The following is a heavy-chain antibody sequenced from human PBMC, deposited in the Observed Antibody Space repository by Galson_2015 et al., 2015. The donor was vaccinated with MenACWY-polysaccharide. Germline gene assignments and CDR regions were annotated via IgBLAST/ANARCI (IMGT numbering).Heavy chain of an antibody. J-gene: IGHJ5*02. CDR3: ASEEIRGGSFGWFDP. V-gene: IGHV4-61*08. CDR1: GGSVRSGAYY. Sequence: TLSLTCTVSGGSVRSGAYYWSWLRQPPGKGLEWIGYIYFSGRTNYNPSLKSRVTVSLDTSKNQFSLRLSSVTAADTAFYYCASEEIRGGSFGWFDPWGQGTLVTVSS. CDR2: IYFSGRT. D-gene: IGHD3-10*01.